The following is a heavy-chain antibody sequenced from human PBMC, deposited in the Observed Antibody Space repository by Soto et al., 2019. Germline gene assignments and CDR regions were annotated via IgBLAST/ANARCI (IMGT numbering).Heavy chain of an antibody. CDR1: GFTFSSYA. CDR3: AKGPDCSSTSCYATFENY. D-gene: IGHD2-2*01. Sequence: GGSLRLSCAASGFTFSSYAMSWVRQAPGKGLEWVSAISGSGGSTYYADSVKGRFTISRDNSKNTLYLQMNGLRAEDTAVYYCAKGPDCSSTSCYATFENYWGQGTLVTVSS. J-gene: IGHJ4*02. V-gene: IGHV3-23*01. CDR2: ISGSGGST.